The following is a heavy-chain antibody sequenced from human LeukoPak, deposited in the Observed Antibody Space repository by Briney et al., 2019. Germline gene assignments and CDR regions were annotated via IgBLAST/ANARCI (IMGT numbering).Heavy chain of an antibody. CDR3: ATDVTLHDAFDI. CDR1: GFTFISYS. Sequence: GGSLRLSCAASGFTFISYSMAWVRQAPGEGLDWVSAICGSGITTYYADSVKGRFTISRDSSKNTLYLQMSRLRTDEPAVYYCATDVTLHDAFDIWGQGTMVTVSS. J-gene: IGHJ3*02. CDR2: ICGSGITT. V-gene: IGHV3-23*01.